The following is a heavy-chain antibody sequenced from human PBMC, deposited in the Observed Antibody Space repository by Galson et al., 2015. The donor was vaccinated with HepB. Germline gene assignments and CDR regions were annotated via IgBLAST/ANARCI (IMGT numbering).Heavy chain of an antibody. D-gene: IGHD3-10*01. V-gene: IGHV1-8*01. CDR2: MNPTSGNT. CDR3: ARGTFAIVRGIRQIWFDS. J-gene: IGHJ5*01. Sequence: SVKVSCKASGYGFASYDINWVRQATGQGLEWMGWMNPTSGNTAYAQKFQGRVTMTRNTSITIAYMELTGLTSEDRAVYYCARGTFAIVRGIRQIWFDSWGQGSLVTVSS. CDR1: GYGFASYD.